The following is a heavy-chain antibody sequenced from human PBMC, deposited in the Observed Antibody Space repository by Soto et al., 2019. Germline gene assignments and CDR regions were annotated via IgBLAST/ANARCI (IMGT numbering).Heavy chain of an antibody. Sequence: ASVKVSCKASGYTFTSYGISWVRQAPGQGLEWMGWISTYNGNTNYAQKLQGRVTMTTDTSTSTAYMELRSLRSDDTAVYYCATERRYCSSTSCPPHAYSAFDYWGQGTLVTVSS. CDR3: ATERRYCSSTSCPPHAYSAFDY. D-gene: IGHD2-2*01. V-gene: IGHV1-18*04. J-gene: IGHJ4*02. CDR2: ISTYNGNT. CDR1: GYTFTSYG.